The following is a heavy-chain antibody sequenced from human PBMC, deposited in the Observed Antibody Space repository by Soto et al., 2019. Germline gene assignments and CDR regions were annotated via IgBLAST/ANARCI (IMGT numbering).Heavy chain of an antibody. CDR2: IWYDGSKK. CDR3: AREADYVNWFDP. D-gene: IGHD4-17*01. J-gene: IGHJ5*02. Sequence: GGSLILSCAASGFTFSSYAMHWVRQAPGKGLEWVALIWYDGSKKYYADSVKGRFTISRGNAKNSLYLQMNSLRAEDTAVYYCAREADYVNWFDPWGQGTLVTVSS. V-gene: IGHV3-33*01. CDR1: GFTFSSYA.